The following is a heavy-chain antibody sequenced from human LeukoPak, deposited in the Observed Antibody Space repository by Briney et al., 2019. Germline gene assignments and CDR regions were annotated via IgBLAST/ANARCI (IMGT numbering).Heavy chain of an antibody. D-gene: IGHD2-15*01. CDR1: GGSISSYY. Sequence: PSETLSLTCTVSGGSISSYYWSWIRQPPGKGLEWIGYIYYSGSTNYNPSFKSRVTISVDTSKNQFSLKLSSVTAADTAVYYCARDGGNNWFDPWGQGTLVTVSS. J-gene: IGHJ5*02. CDR3: ARDGGNNWFDP. V-gene: IGHV4-59*01. CDR2: IYYSGST.